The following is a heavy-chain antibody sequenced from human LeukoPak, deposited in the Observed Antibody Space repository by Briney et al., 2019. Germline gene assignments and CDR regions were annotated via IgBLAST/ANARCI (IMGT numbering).Heavy chain of an antibody. D-gene: IGHD3-22*01. CDR1: GFTFSIYA. CDR3: VKDDTYYYDSSGPD. Sequence: GSLSLSCSASGFTFSIYAMHWVRQAPGKGLEYVSTISSNGGRTYYADSVKGRFTISRDNSKNTLYLQMSSLRAEDTAVYYCVKDDTYYYDSSGPDWGQGFLVSVSS. J-gene: IGHJ4*02. CDR2: ISSNGGRT. V-gene: IGHV3-64D*06.